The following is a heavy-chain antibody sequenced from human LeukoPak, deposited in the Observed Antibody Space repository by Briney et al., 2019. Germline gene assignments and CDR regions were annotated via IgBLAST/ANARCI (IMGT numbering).Heavy chain of an antibody. J-gene: IGHJ4*02. CDR2: INGDGSTT. V-gene: IGHV3-74*01. CDR3: ATGNYYDSRGYYTFGH. CDR1: GFTFSRYW. D-gene: IGHD3-22*01. Sequence: GGSLRLSCAASGFTFSRYWMHWVRQAPGKGLVWVSRINGDGSTTSYADSVKGRFTISRDNAKDTLYLQMNSLRAEDTAVYYCATGNYYDSRGYYTFGHWGQGTLVTVSS.